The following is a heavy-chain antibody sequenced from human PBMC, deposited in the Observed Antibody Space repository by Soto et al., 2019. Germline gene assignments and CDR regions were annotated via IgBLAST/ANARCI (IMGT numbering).Heavy chain of an antibody. Sequence: QLQLQESGPGLVKPSGTLSLTCGVSGGSLSTPVWWSWVRLPPGKGPEWIGEVFHSGSANYNPSLQSRVTISLDKSTNQFSLRLSSVTAADTAVYYCARKAWTRLDYWGQGALVTVSS. CDR1: GGSLSTPVW. CDR3: ARKAWTRLDY. D-gene: IGHD1-1*01. V-gene: IGHV4-4*02. CDR2: VFHSGSA. J-gene: IGHJ4*02.